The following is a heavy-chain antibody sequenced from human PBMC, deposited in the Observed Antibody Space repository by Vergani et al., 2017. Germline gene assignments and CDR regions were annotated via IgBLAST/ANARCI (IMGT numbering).Heavy chain of an antibody. Sequence: QVQLQQWGAGLLKPSETLSLTCAVYGGSFSGYYWSWIRQPPGKGLEWIGESKHSGSTNYTPTLKSRVTISVDTAKNQFSLKLSSVTAADTAVYYCARDVRVKGANDAFDIWGQGTMVTVSS. CDR1: GGSFSGYY. CDR2: SKHSGST. CDR3: ARDVRVKGANDAFDI. D-gene: IGHD3-10*02. J-gene: IGHJ3*02. V-gene: IGHV4-34*01.